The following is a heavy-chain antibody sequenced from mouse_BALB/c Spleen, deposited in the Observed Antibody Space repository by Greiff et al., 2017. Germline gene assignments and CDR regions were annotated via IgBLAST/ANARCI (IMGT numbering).Heavy chain of an antibody. CDR2: ISSGGSYT. D-gene: IGHD1-1*01. CDR3: TRDRGDGSDY. CDR1: GFTFSSYT. Sequence: EVQLVESGGGLVKPGGSLNLSCAASGFTFSSYTMSWVRQTPEKRLEWVATISSGGSYTYYPDSVKGRFTISRDNAKNTLYLQMSSLKSEDTAMYYCTRDRGDGSDYWGQGTTLTVSS. J-gene: IGHJ2*01. V-gene: IGHV5-6-4*01.